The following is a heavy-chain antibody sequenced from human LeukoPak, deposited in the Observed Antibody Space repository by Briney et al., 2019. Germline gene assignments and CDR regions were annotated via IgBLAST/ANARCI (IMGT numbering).Heavy chain of an antibody. V-gene: IGHV3-30*01. Sequence: PGGSLRLSCAASGFTFSSYAMHWVRQAPGKGLEWVAVISYDGSNKYYADSVKGRFTISRDNSKNTLYLQMNSLRAEDTAVYYCARGRDYYDTRDAFDIWGQGTMVTVSS. J-gene: IGHJ3*02. CDR3: ARGRDYYDTRDAFDI. D-gene: IGHD3-22*01. CDR1: GFTFSSYA. CDR2: ISYDGSNK.